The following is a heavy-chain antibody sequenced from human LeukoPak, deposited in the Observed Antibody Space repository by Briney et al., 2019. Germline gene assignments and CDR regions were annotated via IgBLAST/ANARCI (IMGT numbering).Heavy chain of an antibody. D-gene: IGHD3-10*01. CDR2: INSDGSST. CDR3: ARGRLTPGGY. J-gene: IGHJ4*02. CDR1: GFAFSSYW. V-gene: IGHV3-74*01. Sequence: GGSLRLSCVASGFAFSSYWMHWVRQAPGKGLVWVSRINSDGSSTSYADSVKGRFTISRDNAKNTLYLQMNSLRAEDAAVYYCARGRLTPGGYWGQGTLVTVSS.